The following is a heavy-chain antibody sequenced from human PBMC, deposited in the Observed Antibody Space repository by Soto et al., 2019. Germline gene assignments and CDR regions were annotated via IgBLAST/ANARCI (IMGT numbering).Heavy chain of an antibody. CDR2: INPHSGVT. D-gene: IGHD4-4*01. J-gene: IGHJ4*02. V-gene: IGHV1-2*02. CDR1: GYTFTDHS. Sequence: QVHLVQSGAEVKKPGASVKVSCKASGYTFTDHSLHWVRQAPGQGLEWMGWINPHSGVTVSAENFEGSVTLTRDTSINTAFMEMGWLRSDDTAIYYCALEMSTVTYFHYWGQGTLLTVSS. CDR3: ALEMSTVTYFHY.